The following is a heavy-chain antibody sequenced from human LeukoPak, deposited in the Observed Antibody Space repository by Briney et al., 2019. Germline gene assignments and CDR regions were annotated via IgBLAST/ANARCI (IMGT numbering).Heavy chain of an antibody. D-gene: IGHD7-27*01. CDR1: GGSISSYY. Sequence: PSETLSLTCSVSGGSISSYYWSWIRQPPGKGLEWIGYIYYSGSTNYNPSLKSRVTISVNTSKNQFSLKLSSVTAADTAVYYCARARWGYYYYYMDVWGKGTTVTISS. J-gene: IGHJ6*03. V-gene: IGHV4-59*01. CDR3: ARARWGYYYYYMDV. CDR2: IYYSGST.